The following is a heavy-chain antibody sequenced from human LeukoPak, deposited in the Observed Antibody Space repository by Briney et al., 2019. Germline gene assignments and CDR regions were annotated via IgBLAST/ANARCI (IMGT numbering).Heavy chain of an antibody. J-gene: IGHJ3*02. V-gene: IGHV4-30-4*01. CDR1: GGSISSGDYY. CDR3: ARVEDYGRAFDI. Sequence: SETLSLTCTVSGGSISSGDYYWSWIRQPPGKGLEWIGYIYYSGSTYYNPSLKSRVTISVDTSKNQFSLKLSSVTAADTAVYYCARVEDYGRAFDIWGQGTMVTVSS. CDR2: IYYSGST. D-gene: IGHD4-17*01.